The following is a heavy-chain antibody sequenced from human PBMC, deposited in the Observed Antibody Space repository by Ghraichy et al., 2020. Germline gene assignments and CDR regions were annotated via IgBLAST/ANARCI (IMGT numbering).Heavy chain of an antibody. CDR1: GFTFSSYA. CDR2: ISGSGGST. D-gene: IGHD1-26*01. CDR3: AKDYSGGYYPFDY. V-gene: IGHV3-23*01. Sequence: GGSLRLSCAASGFTFSSYAMSWVRQAPGKGLEWVSAISGSGGSTYYADSVKGRFTISRDNSKNTLYLQMNSLRDEDTAVYYCAKDYSGGYYPFDYWGQGTLVTVSS. J-gene: IGHJ4*02.